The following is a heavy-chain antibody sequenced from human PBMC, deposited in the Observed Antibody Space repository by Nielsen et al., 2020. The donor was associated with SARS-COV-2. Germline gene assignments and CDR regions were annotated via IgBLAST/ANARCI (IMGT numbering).Heavy chain of an antibody. D-gene: IGHD2-15*01. CDR3: HGVEISGSGVFDH. J-gene: IGHJ4*02. CDR1: GFTFSRYA. V-gene: IGHV3-64D*09. Sequence: GGSLRLSCSASGFTFSRYAMHWVRQAPGKGLQFVSAISGDGITTHYADSLMDRFTISRDNFKNKLYLQANSLRPEDTALYYCHGVEISGSGVFDHWGQGTLVTVSS. CDR2: ISGDGITT.